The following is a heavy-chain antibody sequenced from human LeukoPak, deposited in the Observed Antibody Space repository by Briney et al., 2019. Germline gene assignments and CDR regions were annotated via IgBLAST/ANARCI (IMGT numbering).Heavy chain of an antibody. CDR1: GYTFTSYD. V-gene: IGHV1-8*01. J-gene: IGHJ4*02. CDR3: ARLKSYPGNFDY. D-gene: IGHD3-16*01. CDR2: MNPNSGNT. Sequence: ASVKVSCKASGYTFTSYDINWVRQATGQGLEWMGWMNPNSGNTGYAQKFQGRVTMTRNTSISTAYMELSSLRSEDTAMYYCARLKSYPGNFDYWGQGTLVTVSS.